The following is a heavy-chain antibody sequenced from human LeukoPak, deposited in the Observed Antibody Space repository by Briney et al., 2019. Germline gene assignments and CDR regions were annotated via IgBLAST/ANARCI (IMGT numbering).Heavy chain of an antibody. CDR2: ISAYNGNT. V-gene: IGHV1-18*01. Sequence: ASVKVTFRATGYTFPTYGLNWVRQAPGLGLEWMGWISAYNGNTKDAEKFHDRVTMTTDTSTSTAYMELRNLRSDDTAVYYCARDTIAALPGWCDPWGQGTLVTVSS. CDR3: ARDTIAALPGWCDP. CDR1: GYTFPTYG. D-gene: IGHD6-6*01. J-gene: IGHJ5*02.